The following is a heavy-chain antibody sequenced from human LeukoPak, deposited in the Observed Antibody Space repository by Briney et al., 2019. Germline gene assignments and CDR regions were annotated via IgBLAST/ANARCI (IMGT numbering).Heavy chain of an antibody. V-gene: IGHV3-23*01. J-gene: IGHJ4*02. CDR3: AKADGRYCSGGSCPQDY. D-gene: IGHD2-15*01. CDR1: GFTFSSYA. Sequence: GGSLRLSCAASGFTFSSYAMSWVRQAPGKGLEWVSAISGSGGSTYYADSVKGRFTISRDNSKNTLYLQMNSLRAEDTAVYYCAKADGRYCSGGSCPQDYWGRGTLVTVSS. CDR2: ISGSGGST.